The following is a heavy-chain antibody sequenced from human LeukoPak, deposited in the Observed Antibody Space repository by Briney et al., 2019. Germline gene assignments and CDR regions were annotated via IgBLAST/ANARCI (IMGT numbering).Heavy chain of an antibody. V-gene: IGHV3-53*01. CDR1: GFTFSTYA. CDR2: IYSAGNT. Sequence: AGGSLRLSCAASGFTFSTYAMNWVRQAPGKGLEWVSVIYSAGNTDYADSVKGRFTISRDNSKNTLYLQMNSLRAEDTAVYYCARDDGLTGIDYWGQGTLVTVSS. J-gene: IGHJ4*02. D-gene: IGHD7-27*01. CDR3: ARDDGLTGIDY.